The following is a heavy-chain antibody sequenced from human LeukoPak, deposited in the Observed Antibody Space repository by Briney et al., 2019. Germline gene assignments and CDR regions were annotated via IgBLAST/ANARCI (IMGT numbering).Heavy chain of an antibody. CDR3: ARHSSITGGRLSGYWLDP. CDR2: MFYTGST. V-gene: IGHV4-59*08. CDR1: GCSITTHW. J-gene: IGHJ5*02. Sequence: SETLSLTCTVSGCSITTHWWSWIRQPPGKGLEWIAYMFYTGSTNYNPSLKSRVTISVDTSKNQVSLKLSSVTAADTAVYYCARHSSITGGRLSGYWLDPWGQGTLVTVSS. D-gene: IGHD7-27*01.